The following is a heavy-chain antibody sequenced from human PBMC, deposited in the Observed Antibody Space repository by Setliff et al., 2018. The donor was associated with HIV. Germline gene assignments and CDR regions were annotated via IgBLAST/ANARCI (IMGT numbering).Heavy chain of an antibody. V-gene: IGHV4-59*08. D-gene: IGHD2-21*02. CDR2: GYYSGIT. CDR3: ARSSRGSLRDLDY. CDR1: GGSISNYY. Sequence: TLSLTCTVSGGSISNYYWSWIRQPPGKGLEWIGCGYYSGITHYDLSLKSRVSISVDASKNQFSLRLNSVTVADTAVYFCARSSRGSLRDLDYWGPGTLVTVSS. J-gene: IGHJ4*02.